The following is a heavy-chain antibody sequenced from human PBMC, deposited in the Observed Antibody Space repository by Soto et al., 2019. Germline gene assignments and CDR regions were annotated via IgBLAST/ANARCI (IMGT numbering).Heavy chain of an antibody. CDR2: ISGSGGST. V-gene: IGHV3-23*01. CDR3: AKCRWNKPHYYYGMDV. CDR1: GFTFSSYA. Sequence: GESLKISCAASGFTFSSYAMSWVRQAPGKGLEWVSAISGSGGSTYYADSVKGRFTISRDNSKNTLYLQMNSLRAEDTAVYYCAKCRWNKPHYYYGMDVWGQGTTVTVSS. J-gene: IGHJ6*02. D-gene: IGHD1-1*01.